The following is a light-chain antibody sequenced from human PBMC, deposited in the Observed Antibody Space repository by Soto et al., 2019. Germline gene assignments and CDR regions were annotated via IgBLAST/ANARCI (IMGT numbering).Light chain of an antibody. CDR2: GAS. CDR1: QSLSSN. J-gene: IGKJ1*01. Sequence: EIVMTQSPATLSVSPGERATLSCRASQSLSSNLAWYQQKPGQAPRLLIYGASTRATDIPARFSGSGSGTEFTLTISSLQSDDSAVYYCQQYHHWRTFGQGTKVEIK. V-gene: IGKV3-15*01. CDR3: QQYHHWRT.